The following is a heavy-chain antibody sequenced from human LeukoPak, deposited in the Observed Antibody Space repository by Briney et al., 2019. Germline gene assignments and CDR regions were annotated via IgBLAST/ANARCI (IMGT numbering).Heavy chain of an antibody. CDR3: TRTFGYYYFYMDV. CDR1: GFTFSDYA. D-gene: IGHD3-16*01. J-gene: IGHJ6*03. CDR2: IRTEAYDGAT. Sequence: PGRSLRLSCAASGFTFSDYAMSWVRQAPGKGLEWVGFIRTEAYDGATDYGASVKGRFTISRDDSKNIAYLQMNSLNTEDTAVYYCTRTFGYYYFYMDVWGKGTTVIVSS. V-gene: IGHV3-49*04.